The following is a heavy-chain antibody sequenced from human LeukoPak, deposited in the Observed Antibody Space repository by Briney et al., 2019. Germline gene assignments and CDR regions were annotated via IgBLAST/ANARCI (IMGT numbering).Heavy chain of an antibody. CDR2: IYYSGST. Sequence: PSETLSLTCTVSGGSISSSYYYWGWIRQPPGKGLEWIGSIYYSGSTYYNPSLKSRVTISVDTSKNQFSLKLSSVTAADTAVYYCARQQLGKVRTFDYWGQGTLVTVSS. CDR3: ARQQLGKVRTFDY. J-gene: IGHJ4*02. V-gene: IGHV4-39*01. D-gene: IGHD7-27*01. CDR1: GGSISSSYYY.